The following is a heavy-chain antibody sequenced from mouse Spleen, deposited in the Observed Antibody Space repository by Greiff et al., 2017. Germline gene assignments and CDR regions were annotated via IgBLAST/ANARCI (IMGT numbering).Heavy chain of an antibody. D-gene: IGHD1-1*01. CDR2: ISSGGGST. Sequence: EVHLVESGGGLVKLGGSLKLSCAASGFTFSSYYMSWVRQTPEKRLEWVATISSGGGSTYYPDSVKGRFTISRDNAKNTLYLQMSSLNSEDTAVYYCARVLLRLYAMDYWGQGTSVTVSS. CDR3: ARVLLRLYAMDY. J-gene: IGHJ4*01. V-gene: IGHV5-12-1*01. CDR1: GFTFSSYY.